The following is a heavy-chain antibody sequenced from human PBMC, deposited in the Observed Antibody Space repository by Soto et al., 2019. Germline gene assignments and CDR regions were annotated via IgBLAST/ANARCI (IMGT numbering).Heavy chain of an antibody. J-gene: IGHJ4*02. V-gene: IGHV1-18*01. CDR3: ARGVGWEPLDY. CDR2: INAYNGHT. Sequence: QVQLVQSGAEVKKPGASVKVSCKASGYTFTSYGISWVRQAPGQGLEGMGWINAYNGHTKYSQKLQGRVTMTTDTATSIAYRELRSLRSDDTAVYYCARGVGWEPLDYWGQGTLVTVSS. CDR1: GYTFTSYG. D-gene: IGHD1-26*01.